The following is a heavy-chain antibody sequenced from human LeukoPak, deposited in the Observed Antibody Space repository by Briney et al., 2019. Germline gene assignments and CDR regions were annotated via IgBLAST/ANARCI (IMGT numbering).Heavy chain of an antibody. CDR2: ISNDGTIK. CDR3: AKDRPLNWGYHFDY. D-gene: IGHD7-27*01. Sequence: GGSLRLSCAGSGFSFSSFGMHWVRLPPGKGLEWVAVISNDGTIKYYTDSVKGRFTISRDNSKNTMSLQMNSLRAEDTAVYYCAKDRPLNWGYHFDYWGQGTLVTVSS. J-gene: IGHJ4*02. CDR1: GFSFSSFG. V-gene: IGHV3-30*18.